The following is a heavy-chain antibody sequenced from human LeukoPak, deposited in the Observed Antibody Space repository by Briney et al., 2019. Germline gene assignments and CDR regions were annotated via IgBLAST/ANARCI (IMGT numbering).Heavy chain of an antibody. D-gene: IGHD2-21*02. CDR2: INHSGST. CDR3: ARGHSGLNCGGDCYFVDY. Sequence: PSETLSFNCAGYGGSFSGYYWSWIRQPPGKGREWMVEINHSGSTNYNPSLTRRVTISVDTSKNQFSLKLSSVTAADTAVYYCARGHSGLNCGGDCYFVDYWGQGTLVTVSS. J-gene: IGHJ4*02. CDR1: GGSFSGYY. V-gene: IGHV4-34*01.